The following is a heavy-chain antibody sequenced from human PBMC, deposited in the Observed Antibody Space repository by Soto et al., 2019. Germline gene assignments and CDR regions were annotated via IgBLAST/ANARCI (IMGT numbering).Heavy chain of an antibody. V-gene: IGHV4-61*03. CDR3: AREYPP. CDR1: GGSVSTGSYY. CDR2: IYYSGST. D-gene: IGHD2-2*02. Sequence: QVHLQESGPGLVKPSETLSLTCTVSGGSVSTGSYYWTWIRQPPGKGLEWIGHIYYSGSTNYNPSFKRRLTISLDTSKNHLSLKLSSVAAAATAVYYCAREYPPWGQGTLVTVSS. J-gene: IGHJ5*02.